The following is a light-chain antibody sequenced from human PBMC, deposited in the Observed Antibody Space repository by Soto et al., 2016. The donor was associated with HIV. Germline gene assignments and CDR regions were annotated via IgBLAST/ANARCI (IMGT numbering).Light chain of an antibody. CDR2: DDS. J-gene: IGLJ1*01. CDR3: QVWDSDSDHYV. Sequence: SYELTQPPSVSVAPGKTATISCGGSNIGSKSVHWYYQKPGQAPVLVVYDDSDRPSGIPDRFSGSNFGGSATLTISRVEAEDEADYYCQVWDSDSDHYVFGTGTRVTVL. CDR1: NIGSKS. V-gene: IGLV3-21*03.